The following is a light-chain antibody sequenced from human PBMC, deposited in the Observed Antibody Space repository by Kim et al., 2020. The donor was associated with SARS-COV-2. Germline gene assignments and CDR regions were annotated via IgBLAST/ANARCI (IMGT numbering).Light chain of an antibody. CDR2: GKD. J-gene: IGLJ2*01. CDR3: TSRDSSGNRLV. Sequence: SSEPTQDPAVSVALGQTVRITCQGDSLRRYYASWYQQKLGQAPVVVIHGKDNRPSGIPDRFSGSSSGDTASLTITGAQAEDEADYYCTSRDSSGNRLVFG. CDR1: SLRRYY. V-gene: IGLV3-19*01.